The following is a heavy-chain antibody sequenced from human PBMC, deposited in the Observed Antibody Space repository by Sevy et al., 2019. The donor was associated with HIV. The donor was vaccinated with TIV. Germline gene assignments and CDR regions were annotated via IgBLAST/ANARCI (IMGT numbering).Heavy chain of an antibody. V-gene: IGHV4-39*01. CDR1: GDSISGSIYY. D-gene: IGHD6-13*01. CDR3: ARPTVAAGFDY. CDR2: IYYVGTT. J-gene: IGHJ4*02. Sequence: SESLSLTCTVSGDSISGSIYYWGWIRQPPGKGLEWIGSIYYVGTTYYNPSLKSRVTISVDTSKNQFSLKLTSETAADTAVYYCARPTVAAGFDYWGRGTLVTVSS.